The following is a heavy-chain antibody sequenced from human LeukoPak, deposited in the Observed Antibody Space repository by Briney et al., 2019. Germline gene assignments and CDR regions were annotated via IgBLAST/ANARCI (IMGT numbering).Heavy chain of an antibody. V-gene: IGHV4-34*01. Sequence: SETLSLTCAVYGGSFSGYYWSWIRQPPGKGLEWIGEINHSGSTNYNPSLKSRVTISVDTSKNQFSLKLSSVTAADTAVYYCARGLWGLGGRVVDYWGQGTLVTVSS. J-gene: IGHJ4*02. CDR3: ARGLWGLGGRVVDY. CDR1: GGSFSGYY. D-gene: IGHD1-26*01. CDR2: INHSGST.